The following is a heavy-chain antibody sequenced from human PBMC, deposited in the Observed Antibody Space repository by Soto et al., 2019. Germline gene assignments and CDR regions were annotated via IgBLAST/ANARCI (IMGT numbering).Heavy chain of an antibody. J-gene: IGHJ4*02. Sequence: GGSLRLSCAASGFTFSIYAMSWVRQAPGKGLEWVSTISGSGGKTNYADSVRGRFTIYRDNSKNTLYLQMNSLRVEDTAVYYCAKGSFWGQGTLVTVSS. CDR3: AKGSF. CDR2: ISGSGGKT. V-gene: IGHV3-23*01. CDR1: GFTFSIYA.